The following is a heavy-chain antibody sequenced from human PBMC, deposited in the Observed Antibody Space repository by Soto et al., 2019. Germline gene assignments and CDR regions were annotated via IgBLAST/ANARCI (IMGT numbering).Heavy chain of an antibody. CDR3: ARERTTYYDFWAGPWFDP. Sequence: PGGSLRLSCAASGFTFSNYNMNWVRQAPEKGLEWISYISNSGHTIYYADSVKGRFTISRDNAKNSLYLQMNSLRDEDTAVYYCARERTTYYDFWAGPWFDPWGQGTLVTVSS. CDR2: ISNSGHTI. V-gene: IGHV3-48*02. D-gene: IGHD3-3*01. J-gene: IGHJ5*02. CDR1: GFTFSNYN.